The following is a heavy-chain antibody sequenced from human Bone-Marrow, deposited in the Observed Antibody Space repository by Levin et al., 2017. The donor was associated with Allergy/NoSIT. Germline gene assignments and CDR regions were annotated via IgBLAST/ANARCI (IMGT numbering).Heavy chain of an antibody. V-gene: IGHV5-51*01. CDR2: IYPGDSDT. CDR3: ARSSPEQWLGYLDY. J-gene: IGHJ4*02. Sequence: GESLKISCKTSGYSFTNYWIAWVRQMPGKGLEWMGIIYPGDSDTRYSPSFQGQVTISADKSISTAYLHWSSLQASDIAIYYCARSSPEQWLGYLDYWGQGTLVTVSS. CDR1: GYSFTNYW. D-gene: IGHD6-19*01.